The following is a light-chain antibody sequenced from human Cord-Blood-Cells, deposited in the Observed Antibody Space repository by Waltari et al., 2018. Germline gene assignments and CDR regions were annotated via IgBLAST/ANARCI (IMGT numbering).Light chain of an antibody. CDR3: QQYYSYPWT. V-gene: IGKV1-8*01. Sequence: AIRLTKSPSALSASPGDRVTITCRASQGISSYLAWYQQKPWKAPKLLIYAASTLQSGVPSRFSGSGSGTDFTLTISCLQSEDFATYYCQQYYSYPWTFGQGTKVEIK. CDR2: AAS. CDR1: QGISSY. J-gene: IGKJ1*01.